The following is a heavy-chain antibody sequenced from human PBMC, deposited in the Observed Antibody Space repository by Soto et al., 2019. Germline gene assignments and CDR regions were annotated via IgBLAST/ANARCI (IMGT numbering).Heavy chain of an antibody. Sequence: PSETLSLTCTVSGGSISSYYWSWIRQPPGKGLEWIGYIYYSGSTNYNPSLKSRVTISVDTSKNQFSLKLSSVTAADTAVYYCARGFGESDFDYWGQGTLVTVSS. V-gene: IGHV4-59*01. J-gene: IGHJ4*02. CDR1: GGSISSYY. CDR2: IYYSGST. CDR3: ARGFGESDFDY. D-gene: IGHD3-10*01.